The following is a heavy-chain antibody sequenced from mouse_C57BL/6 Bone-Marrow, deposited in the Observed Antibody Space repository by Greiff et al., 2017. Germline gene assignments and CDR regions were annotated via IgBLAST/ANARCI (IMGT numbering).Heavy chain of an antibody. D-gene: IGHD2-12*01. CDR1: GYTFTSYT. CDR2: INPSSGNT. CDR3: ARRGYSV. V-gene: IGHV1-4*01. J-gene: IGHJ4*01. Sequence: VQVVESGAELARPGASVKMSCKASGYTFTSYTMHWVKQRPGQGLEWIGYINPSSGNTKYNQKFKDKATLTADKSSSTAYMQLSSLTSEDAAVYYCARRGYSVWGQGTSVTVSS.